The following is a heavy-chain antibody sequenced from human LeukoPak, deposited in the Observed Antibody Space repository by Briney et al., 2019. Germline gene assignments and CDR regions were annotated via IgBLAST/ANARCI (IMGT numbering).Heavy chain of an antibody. D-gene: IGHD1-14*01. CDR2: ISGSGGST. CDR3: ATGPRGPDYYYYGMDV. J-gene: IGHJ6*02. V-gene: IGHV3-23*01. CDR1: GFTFSSYA. Sequence: GRSLRLSCAASGFTFSSYAMSWVRQAPGKGLEWVSAISGSGGSTYYADSVKGRFTISRDNSKNTLYLQMNSLRAEDTAVYYCATGPRGPDYYYYGMDVWGQGTTVTVSS.